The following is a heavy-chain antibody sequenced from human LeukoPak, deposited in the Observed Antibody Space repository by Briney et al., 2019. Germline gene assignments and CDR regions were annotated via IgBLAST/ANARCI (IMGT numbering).Heavy chain of an antibody. D-gene: IGHD3-22*01. V-gene: IGHV1-69*13. CDR3: AREIGDSSGYYYEVFGY. Sequence: GASVTVSFKASGGTFTSYAISWVRQAPGQGLEWMGGIIPIFGTANYAQKFQGRVTITADESTSTAYMELSSLRSEDTAVYYCAREIGDSSGYYYEVFGYWGQGTLVTVSS. J-gene: IGHJ4*02. CDR1: GGTFTSYA. CDR2: IIPIFGTA.